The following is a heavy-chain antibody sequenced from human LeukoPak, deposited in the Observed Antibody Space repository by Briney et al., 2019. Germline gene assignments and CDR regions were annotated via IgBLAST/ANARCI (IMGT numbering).Heavy chain of an antibody. CDR3: ARARGGESAMYYMDV. D-gene: IGHD3-10*01. J-gene: IGHJ6*03. V-gene: IGHV1-18*01. Sequence: ASVKVSCKASGYTFTNYGLSWVRQAPGQGLEWMGWISAYNGNTNYAQKLRGRVTMTTDTSTSTAYMELRSLRSDDTAVYYCARARGGESAMYYMDVWGKGTTVTVSS. CDR1: GYTFTNYG. CDR2: ISAYNGNT.